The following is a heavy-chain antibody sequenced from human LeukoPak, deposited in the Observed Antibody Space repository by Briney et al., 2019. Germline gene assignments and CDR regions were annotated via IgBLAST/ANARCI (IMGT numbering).Heavy chain of an antibody. CDR2: ISSSGSTI. Sequence: GGSLRLSCAASGFTFSSYEMNWVRQAPGKGLWWVSYISSSGSTIYYADSVKGRFTISRDNAKNSLYLQMNSLRAEDTAVYYCARVGNSPDYWGQGTLVTVSS. J-gene: IGHJ4*02. CDR3: ARVGNSPDY. CDR1: GFTFSSYE. V-gene: IGHV3-48*03. D-gene: IGHD4-23*01.